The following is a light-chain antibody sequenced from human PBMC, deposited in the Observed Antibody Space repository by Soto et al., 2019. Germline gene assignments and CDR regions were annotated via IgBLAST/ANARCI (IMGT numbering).Light chain of an antibody. CDR1: NIGSKS. CDR2: YDS. Sequence: SYELTQPPSVSVAAGKTARIPGGSTNIGSKSVHWSQQKPGQAPVLVIYYDSDRPSGIPERLSGSNAGNTATLTSSRVEAGDEADNYCQVWDSSSDQVVFGGGTKLPVL. J-gene: IGLJ2*01. V-gene: IGLV3-21*04. CDR3: QVWDSSSDQVV.